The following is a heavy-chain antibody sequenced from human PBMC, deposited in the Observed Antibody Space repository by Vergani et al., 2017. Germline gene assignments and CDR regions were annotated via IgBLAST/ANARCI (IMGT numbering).Heavy chain of an antibody. CDR3: ASGDDSSGYYSGDY. J-gene: IGHJ4*02. CDR2: ISSSSSYI. D-gene: IGHD3-22*01. Sequence: EVQLVESGGGLVKPGGSLRLSCAASGFTFSSYSMNWVRQAPGQGLEWVSSISSSSSYIYYADSLKCRFTSSRDNDKNSLYLQMNSLRAEDTAVYYCASGDDSSGYYSGDYWGQGTLVTVSS. CDR1: GFTFSSYS. V-gene: IGHV3-21*01.